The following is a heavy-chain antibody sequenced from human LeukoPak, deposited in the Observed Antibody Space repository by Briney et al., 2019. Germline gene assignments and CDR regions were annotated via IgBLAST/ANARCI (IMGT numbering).Heavy chain of an antibody. V-gene: IGHV3-30*03. J-gene: IGHJ4*02. CDR3: ARGPSRYCSSTSCYTIDY. Sequence: QPGGSLRLSCAASGFTFSSYGMHWVRQAPGKGLEWVAVISYDGSNKYYADSVKGRFTISRDNSKNTLYLQMNSLRAEDTAVYYCARGPSRYCSSTSCYTIDYWGQGTLVTVSS. CDR2: ISYDGSNK. D-gene: IGHD2-2*02. CDR1: GFTFSSYG.